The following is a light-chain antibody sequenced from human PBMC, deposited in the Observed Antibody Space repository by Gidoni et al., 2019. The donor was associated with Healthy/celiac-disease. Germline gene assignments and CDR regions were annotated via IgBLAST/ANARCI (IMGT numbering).Light chain of an antibody. CDR1: SSDVGGYNY. Sequence: QSALTHPAPVSGSPGQAITISCTGTSSDVGGYNYVSCYQQHPGKAPKLMIYDVSNRPSGVSNRFSGSKSGNTASLTISGLQAEDEADYYCSSYTSSSNVVFGGGTKLTVL. CDR3: SSYTSSSNVV. CDR2: DVS. J-gene: IGLJ2*01. V-gene: IGLV2-14*01.